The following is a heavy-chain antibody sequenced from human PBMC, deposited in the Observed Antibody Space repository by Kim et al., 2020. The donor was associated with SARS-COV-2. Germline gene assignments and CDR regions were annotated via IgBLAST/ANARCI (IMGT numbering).Heavy chain of an antibody. D-gene: IGHD3-22*01. Sequence: NPSLKSRVTRSVDTSKNQFSLKLSSVTAADTAVYYCASRDGYNSRTGNDYWGQGTLVTVSA. CDR3: ASRDGYNSRTGNDY. J-gene: IGHJ4*02. V-gene: IGHV4-30-2*04.